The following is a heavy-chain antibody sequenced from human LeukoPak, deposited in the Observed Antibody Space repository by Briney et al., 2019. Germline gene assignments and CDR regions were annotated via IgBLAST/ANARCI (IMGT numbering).Heavy chain of an antibody. D-gene: IGHD2-2*01. CDR1: GGSISSYY. CDR2: IYYSGST. J-gene: IGHJ4*02. V-gene: IGHV4-59*01. CDR3: ASVGIVVVPAAIPHFDY. Sequence: PSETLSLTCTVSGGSISSYYWSWIRRPPGEGLEWMGDIYYSGSTNYNPSLTSRVTISVDTSKSHFSLKLSSVTAADTAVYYCASVGIVVVPAAIPHFDYWGQGTLVTVSS.